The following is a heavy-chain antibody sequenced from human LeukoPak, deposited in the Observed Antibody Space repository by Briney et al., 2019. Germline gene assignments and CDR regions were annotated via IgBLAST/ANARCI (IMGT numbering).Heavy chain of an antibody. V-gene: IGHV4-61*01. CDR1: GVSINTCCYY. CDR3: AREGYDTNIYYKADY. D-gene: IGHD3-22*01. CDR2: ISYSGST. Sequence: PSETLSLTCDVSGVSINTCCYYWTWIRQPPGKGLEWIGYISYSGSTNYNPSLKSRVTITVDTSKNQFSLKLSSVTAADTAVYYCAREGYDTNIYYKADYWGQGTLVTVSS. J-gene: IGHJ4*02.